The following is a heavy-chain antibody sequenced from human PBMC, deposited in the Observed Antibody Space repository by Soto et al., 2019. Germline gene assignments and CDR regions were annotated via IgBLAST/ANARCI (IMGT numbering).Heavy chain of an antibody. CDR1: GFTFSSYD. D-gene: IGHD6-13*01. CDR3: ARGAAAGPEYYYYYMEV. J-gene: IGHJ6*03. Sequence: GGSLRLSCAASGFTFSSYDMHWVRQATGKGLEWVSAIGTAGDTYYPGSVKGRFTISRENAKNSLYLQMNSLRAGDTAVYYCARGAAAGPEYYYYYMEVWGKGTTVTVSS. CDR2: IGTAGDT. V-gene: IGHV3-13*01.